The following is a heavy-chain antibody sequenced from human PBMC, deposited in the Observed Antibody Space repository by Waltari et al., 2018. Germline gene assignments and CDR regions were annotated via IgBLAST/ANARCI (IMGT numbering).Heavy chain of an antibody. Sequence: EVQVLESGGGLVQPGGSLRLSGAASGFTFLPYGMSWIRQAPGKGLEWVSGITGGGETTYYADSVKGRFTVSRDNSKNTVYLQMNSLRAEDTAIYYCAKDPPLGYCSGGSCYADSWGQGTPVTVSS. CDR1: GFTFLPYG. V-gene: IGHV3-23*01. J-gene: IGHJ4*02. CDR2: ITGGGETT. CDR3: AKDPPLGYCSGGSCYADS. D-gene: IGHD2-15*01.